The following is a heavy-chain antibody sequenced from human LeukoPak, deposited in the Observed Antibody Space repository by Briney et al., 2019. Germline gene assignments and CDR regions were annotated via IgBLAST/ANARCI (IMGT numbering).Heavy chain of an antibody. CDR2: ISSSGSTI. CDR3: AKDGAYYYDSSGYS. D-gene: IGHD3-22*01. V-gene: IGHV3-11*04. Sequence: GGSLRLSCAASGFTFSDYYMSWIRQAPGKGLEWVSYISSSGSTIHYADSVKGRFTISRDNAKNSLYLQMNSLRAEDTAVYYCAKDGAYYYDSSGYSWGQGTLVTVSS. J-gene: IGHJ4*02. CDR1: GFTFSDYY.